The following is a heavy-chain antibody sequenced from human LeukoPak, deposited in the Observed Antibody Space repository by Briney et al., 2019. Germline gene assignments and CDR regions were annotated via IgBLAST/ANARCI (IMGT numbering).Heavy chain of an antibody. D-gene: IGHD2-15*01. CDR3: ARAPYCSGGDCYSGVYWFDP. CDR1: GYTFTDYY. J-gene: IGHJ5*02. CDR2: INPNSGGT. V-gene: IGHV1-2*02. Sequence: ASVKVSCKASGYTFTDYYMHWVRQAPGQGLEWMGWINPNSGGTNYAQKFQGRVTMIRDTSISTAYMELSSLRSDDTAVYYCARAPYCSGGDCYSGVYWFDPWGQGTLVTVSS.